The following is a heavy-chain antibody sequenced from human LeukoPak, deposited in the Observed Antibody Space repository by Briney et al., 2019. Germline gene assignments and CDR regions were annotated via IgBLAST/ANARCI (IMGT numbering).Heavy chain of an antibody. D-gene: IGHD6-13*01. Sequence: GASVKVSCKASGYTFTGYYMHWVRQAPGQGLEWMGWINPNSGGTNYAQKFQGRVTMTRDTSISTAYMELSRLRSDDTAVYYCARDLFVQQQLSFDPWGQGTLVTVSS. CDR1: GYTFTGYY. V-gene: IGHV1-2*02. J-gene: IGHJ5*02. CDR3: ARDLFVQQQLSFDP. CDR2: INPNSGGT.